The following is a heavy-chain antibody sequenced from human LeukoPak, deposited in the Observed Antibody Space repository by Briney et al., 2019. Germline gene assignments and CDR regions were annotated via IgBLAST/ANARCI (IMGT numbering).Heavy chain of an antibody. CDR1: GFTFRSYT. CDR3: ARDAAWGFHCSSGSCSWFDP. V-gene: IGHV3-21*01. CDR2: ITGSSTYI. Sequence: PGGSLRLSCVGSGFTFRSYTMNWVRQAPGKGLEWLSSITGSSTYIKYADSLEGRFTISRDNAKNSLFLQMNSLRAEDTAVYYCARDAAWGFHCSSGSCSWFDPWGQGTLVTVSS. D-gene: IGHD2-15*01. J-gene: IGHJ5*02.